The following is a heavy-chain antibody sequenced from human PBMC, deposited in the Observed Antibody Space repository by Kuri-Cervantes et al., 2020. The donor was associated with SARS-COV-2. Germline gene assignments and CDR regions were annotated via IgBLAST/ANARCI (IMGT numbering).Heavy chain of an antibody. J-gene: IGHJ5*02. D-gene: IGHD2-15*01. V-gene: IGHV5-51*01. CDR3: ARRDCSGGSCYPPQGWFDP. CDR1: GYSFTSYW. CDR2: IYPGDSDT. Sequence: GGSLRLSCKVSGYSFTSYWIGWVRQMPGKGLEWMGIIYPGDSDTRYSPSFQGQVTISADKSISTAYLQWSSLKASDTAMYYCARRDCSGGSCYPPQGWFDPWGQGTLVTVSS.